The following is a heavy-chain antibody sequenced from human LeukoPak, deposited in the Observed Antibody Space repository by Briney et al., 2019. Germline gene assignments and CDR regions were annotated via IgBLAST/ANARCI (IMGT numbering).Heavy chain of an antibody. Sequence: GGSPRLSCAASGFTFSSYGMHWVRQAPGKGLEWVAVISYDGSNKYYADSVKGRFTISRDNSKNTLYLQMNSLRAEDTAVYYCAKRGDRVTTTKYYFDYWGQGTLVTVSS. J-gene: IGHJ4*02. D-gene: IGHD4-4*01. CDR3: AKRGDRVTTTKYYFDY. CDR2: ISYDGSNK. V-gene: IGHV3-30*18. CDR1: GFTFSSYG.